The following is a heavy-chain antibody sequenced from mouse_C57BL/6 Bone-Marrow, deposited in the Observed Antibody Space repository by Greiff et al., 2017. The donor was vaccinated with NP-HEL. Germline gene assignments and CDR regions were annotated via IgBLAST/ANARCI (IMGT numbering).Heavy chain of an antibody. J-gene: IGHJ3*01. CDR3: ARGAY. Sequence: VQLKESGAELVKPGASVKISCKASGYEFSNYWMNWVKQRPGKGLEWIGQIYPGDGDSNYNGKFKDKATLTADKSSSTAYMQLSRLTSEDSAVYFCARGAYWGQGTLVTVSA. CDR1: GYEFSNYW. CDR2: IYPGDGDS. V-gene: IGHV1-80*01.